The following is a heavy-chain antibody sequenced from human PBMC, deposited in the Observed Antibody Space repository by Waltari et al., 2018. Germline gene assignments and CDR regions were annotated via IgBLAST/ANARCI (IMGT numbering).Heavy chain of an antibody. J-gene: IGHJ1*01. CDR2: IYHSGST. CDR1: GYSISSGYY. Sequence: QVQLQESGPGLVKPSETLSLTCAVSGYSISSGYYWGWIRQPPGKGLEWIGSIYHSGSTYYNPSLKSRVTISVDTSKNQFSLKLSSVTAADTAVYYCARHAGSGYPEYFQHWGQGTLVTVSS. V-gene: IGHV4-38-2*01. D-gene: IGHD3-22*01. CDR3: ARHAGSGYPEYFQH.